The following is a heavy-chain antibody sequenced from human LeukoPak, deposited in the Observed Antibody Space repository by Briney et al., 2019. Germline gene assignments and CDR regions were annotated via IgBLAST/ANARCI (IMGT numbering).Heavy chain of an antibody. CDR1: GYTFTIYF. D-gene: IGHD3-22*01. CDR2: INLSGGTT. CDR3: ARSPQYYDRWYFDL. J-gene: IGHJ2*01. V-gene: IGHV1-46*01. Sequence: ASVKVSCKASGYTFTIYFMHWVRQAPGQGLEWMGIINLSGGTTTYAQKFRGRVTMTRDTSTGTVYMELSSLRSEDTAVYYCARSPQYYDRWYFDLWGRGTLVTVSS.